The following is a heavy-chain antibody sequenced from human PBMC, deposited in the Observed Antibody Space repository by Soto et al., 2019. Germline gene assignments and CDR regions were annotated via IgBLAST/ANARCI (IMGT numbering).Heavy chain of an antibody. CDR3: TRDGRDSGSFFY. CDR1: GDTYSSYT. V-gene: IGHV1-69*01. D-gene: IGHD1-26*01. CDR2: IIPLFGIA. J-gene: IGHJ4*02. Sequence: QVQLVQSGAEVKKRGSSVRVSCRASGDTYSSYTISWVRQAPGQGLEWMGEIIPLFGIADSAQKFQGRVTITADESTSTAYMELTNLRSEDTALYYCTRDGRDSGSFFYWGQGTLVTVSS.